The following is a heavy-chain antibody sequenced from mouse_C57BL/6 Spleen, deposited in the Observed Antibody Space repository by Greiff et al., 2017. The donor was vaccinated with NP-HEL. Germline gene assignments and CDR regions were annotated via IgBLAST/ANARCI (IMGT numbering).Heavy chain of an antibody. D-gene: IGHD2-4*01. J-gene: IGHJ4*01. CDR2: IYPRSGNT. Sequence: QVQLQQSGAELARPGASVKLSCKASGYTFTSYGISWVKQRTGQGLEWIGEIYPRSGNTYYNEKFKGKATLTADKSSSTAYMELRSLTSEDSAVYFCARKRLDYDYEGDAMDYWGQGTSVTVSS. CDR1: GYTFTSYG. CDR3: ARKRLDYDYEGDAMDY. V-gene: IGHV1-81*01.